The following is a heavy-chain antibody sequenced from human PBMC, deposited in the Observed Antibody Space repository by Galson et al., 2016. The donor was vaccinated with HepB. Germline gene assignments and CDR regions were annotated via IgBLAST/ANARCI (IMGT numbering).Heavy chain of an antibody. Sequence: SLRLSCAASGFTFSRYWMSWVRQTPGKGLEWVASINEDGSQESYVDSVKGRFTVSRDNAKNSLYLQMNSLRVEDTAVYYCATMTHTAMVTSFGYWGQGTLVTVSS. CDR3: ATMTHTAMVTSFGY. V-gene: IGHV3-7*01. CDR1: GFTFSRYW. J-gene: IGHJ4*02. CDR2: INEDGSQE. D-gene: IGHD5-18*01.